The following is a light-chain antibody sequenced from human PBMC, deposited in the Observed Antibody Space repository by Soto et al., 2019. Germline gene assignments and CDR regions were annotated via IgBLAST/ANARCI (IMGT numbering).Light chain of an antibody. CDR1: QSIGNL. J-gene: IGKJ1*01. CDR2: LTS. CDR3: QQSHKTPWT. Sequence: DIQMTQSPSSLSASVGDRVTITCRASQSIGNLLNWYQQRPGKAPSLLIYLTSTVLNGVPSRFTRSGSGTDFTLTISSLRPEDFATYFCQQSHKTPWTFGQGTKVDIK. V-gene: IGKV1-39*01.